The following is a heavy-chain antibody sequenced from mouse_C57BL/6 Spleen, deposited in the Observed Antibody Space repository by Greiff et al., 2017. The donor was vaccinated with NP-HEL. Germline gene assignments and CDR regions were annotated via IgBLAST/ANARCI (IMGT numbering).Heavy chain of an antibody. J-gene: IGHJ1*03. CDR3: ARRYYGSSGGYFDV. Sequence: VQLKESGPGLVKPSQSLSLTCSVTGYSITSGYYWNWIRQFPGNKLEWMGYISYDGSNNYNPSLKNRISITRDTSKNQFFLKLNSVTTEDTATYYCARRYYGSSGGYFDVWGTGTTVTVSS. CDR1: GYSITSGYY. CDR2: ISYDGSN. D-gene: IGHD1-1*01. V-gene: IGHV3-6*01.